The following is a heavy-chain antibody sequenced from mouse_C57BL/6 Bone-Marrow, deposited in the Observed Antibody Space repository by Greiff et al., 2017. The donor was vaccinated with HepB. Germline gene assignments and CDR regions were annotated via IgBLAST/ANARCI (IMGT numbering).Heavy chain of an antibody. V-gene: IGHV1-62-2*01. CDR3: AREGITTVVPYAMDY. CDR2: FYPGSGSI. Sequence: QVQLQQSGAELVKPGASVKLSCKASGYTFTEYTIHWVKQRSGQGLEWIGWFYPGSGSIKYNEKFKGKATLTADKSSSTAYMELRSLTSEDSAVYFCAREGITTVVPYAMDYWGQGTSVTVSS. CDR1: GYTFTEYT. D-gene: IGHD1-1*01. J-gene: IGHJ4*01.